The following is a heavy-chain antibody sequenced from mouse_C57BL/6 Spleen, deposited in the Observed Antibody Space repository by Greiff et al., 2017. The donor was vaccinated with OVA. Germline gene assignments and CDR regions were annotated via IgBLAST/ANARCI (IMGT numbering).Heavy chain of an antibody. V-gene: IGHV5-16*01. Sequence: EVQRVESEGGLVQPGSSMKLSCTASGFTFSDYYMAWVRQVPEKGLEWVANINYDGSSTYYLDSLKSRFIISRDNAKNILYLQMSSLKSEDTATYYCARDGSSPSYAMDYWGQGTSVTVSS. CDR2: INYDGSST. D-gene: IGHD1-1*01. CDR1: GFTFSDYY. J-gene: IGHJ4*01. CDR3: ARDGSSPSYAMDY.